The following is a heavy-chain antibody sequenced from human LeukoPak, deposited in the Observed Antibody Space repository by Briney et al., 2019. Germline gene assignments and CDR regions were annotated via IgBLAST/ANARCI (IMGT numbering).Heavy chain of an antibody. V-gene: IGHV3-74*01. CDR1: GFTFSSYW. J-gene: IGHJ4*02. Sequence: GGSLRLSCAASGFTFSSYWMHWVRQAPGKGLVWVSRINSNGSSTSYADSVKGRFTISRDNAKNTLYLQMNSLRAEDTAVYYCARKAGGYSYGPLDYWGQGTLVTVSS. D-gene: IGHD5-18*01. CDR3: ARKAGGYSYGPLDY. CDR2: INSNGSST.